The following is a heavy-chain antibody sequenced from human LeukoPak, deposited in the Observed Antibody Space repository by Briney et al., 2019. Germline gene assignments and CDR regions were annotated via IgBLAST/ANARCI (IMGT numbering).Heavy chain of an antibody. CDR1: GFPFSNHA. D-gene: IGHD2-21*02. CDR3: VREAGYCASVCLKSNWFDP. CDR2: ISNGNK. V-gene: IGHV3-23*01. Sequence: GGSLRLSCAASGFPFSNHAMSWVRQPPGKGLEWVSAISNGNKYYADSVRGRFTISRDDFKNMVYLQMNSLRDEDTALYYCVREAGYCASVCLKSNWFDPWGQGTLVSVSS. J-gene: IGHJ5*02.